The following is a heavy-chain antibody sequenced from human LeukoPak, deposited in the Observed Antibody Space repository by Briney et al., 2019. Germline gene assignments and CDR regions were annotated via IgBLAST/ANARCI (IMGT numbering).Heavy chain of an antibody. V-gene: IGHV3-74*01. CDR2: INTDGTNT. J-gene: IGHJ5*02. CDR1: GFSFRSYW. D-gene: IGHD2/OR15-2a*01. Sequence: PGGSLRLSCAASGFSFRSYWMHWVRQAPGKGLVWVSRINTDGTNTGYADSVKGRFTISRDNAKNTLYLQMNSLRAEYTAVYYCARDPDCDSTRRHIGPNHWFDPWGQGTLVTVSS. CDR3: ARDPDCDSTRRHIGPNHWFDP.